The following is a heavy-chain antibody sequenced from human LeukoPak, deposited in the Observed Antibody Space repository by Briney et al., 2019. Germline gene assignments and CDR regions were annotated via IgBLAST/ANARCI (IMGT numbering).Heavy chain of an antibody. V-gene: IGHV3-30*03. J-gene: IGHJ4*02. CDR3: SPSSGSYPDY. CDR2: ISYDGSNK. D-gene: IGHD3-10*01. Sequence: QVQLVESGGGVVQPGRSLRLSCAASGFTFSSYGMHWVRQAPGKGLEWVAVISYDGSNKYYADSVKGRFTNSRDNSKNTLYLQMNSLRAEDTAVYYCSPSSGSYPDYWGQGTLVTVSS. CDR1: GFTFSSYG.